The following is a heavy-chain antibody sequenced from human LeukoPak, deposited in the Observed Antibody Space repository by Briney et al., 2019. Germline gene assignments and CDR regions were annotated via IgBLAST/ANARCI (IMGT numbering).Heavy chain of an antibody. J-gene: IGHJ4*02. D-gene: IGHD3-10*01. V-gene: IGHV3-64*01. CDR2: LSSAGFST. CDR1: GLTFSTST. CDR3: ARDSVSHYYYGSGSYLPLDY. Sequence: GGSLRLSCAASGLTFSTSTMHWVRQAPGKGLEYVSGLSSAGFSTYYGNSVKGRFTISRDNAKNTLYLQMDSLRAEDMAMYYCARDSVSHYYYGSGSYLPLDYWGQGTLVTVSS.